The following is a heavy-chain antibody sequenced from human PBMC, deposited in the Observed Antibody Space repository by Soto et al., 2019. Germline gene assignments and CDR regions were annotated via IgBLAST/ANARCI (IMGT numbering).Heavy chain of an antibody. J-gene: IGHJ6*02. D-gene: IGHD3-9*01. CDR3: ARTPERYFDWSWHYYYGMDV. Sequence: SETLSLTCAVYGGSFSGYYWSWIRQPPGKGLEWIGEINHSGSTNYNPSLKSRVTISVDTSKNQFSLKLSSVTAADTAVYYCARTPERYFDWSWHYYYGMDVWGQGTTVTVSS. CDR1: GGSFSGYY. V-gene: IGHV4-34*01. CDR2: INHSGST.